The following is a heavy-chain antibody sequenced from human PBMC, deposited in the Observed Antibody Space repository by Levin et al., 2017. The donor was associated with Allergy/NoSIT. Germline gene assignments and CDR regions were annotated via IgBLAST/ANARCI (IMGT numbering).Heavy chain of an antibody. D-gene: IGHD3/OR15-3a*01. CDR1: GFTFTTYT. J-gene: IGHJ6*03. CDR3: ARMDSGGGYYYYLDV. CDR2: ISDTSGYK. Sequence: GESLKISCAASGFTFTTYTMHWVRQAPGKGLEWVSSISDTSGYKLYADSLKGRFTVSRDNADNSVFLQMTDLRAEDTAVYYCARMDSGGGYYYYLDVWGKGTTVTVSS. V-gene: IGHV3-21*06.